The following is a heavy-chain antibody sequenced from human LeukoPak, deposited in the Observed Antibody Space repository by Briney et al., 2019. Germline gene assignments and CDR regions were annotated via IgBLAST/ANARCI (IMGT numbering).Heavy chain of an antibody. V-gene: IGHV3-23*01. D-gene: IGHD1-1*01. Sequence: ETLSLTCAVYGESLSGYYWSWIRQPPGKGLEWVSTIGSTETYYADSVKGRFTISRDNSRNTLYLQMNSLRAEDTAVYYCAKDSTDHNGIYDAFDIWGQGTLVTVSS. CDR3: AKDSTDHNGIYDAFDI. CDR2: IGSTET. J-gene: IGHJ3*02. CDR1: GESLSGYY.